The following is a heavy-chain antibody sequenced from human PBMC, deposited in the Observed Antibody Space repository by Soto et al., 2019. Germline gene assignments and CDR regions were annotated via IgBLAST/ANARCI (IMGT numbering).Heavy chain of an antibody. CDR2: IYWDDDK. J-gene: IGHJ5*02. CDR3: AHIPLVTGWFDP. CDR1: GFSLSTSGVG. D-gene: IGHD3-16*02. Sequence: QITLKESGPTLVKPTQTLTLTCTFSGFSLSTSGVGVGWIRQPPGKALEWLALIYWDDDKRYSPSLKSRLTITKDSSNNQVVVTMTIMDPVDTATYHCAHIPLVTGWFDPWVHGTLVTVSS. V-gene: IGHV2-5*02.